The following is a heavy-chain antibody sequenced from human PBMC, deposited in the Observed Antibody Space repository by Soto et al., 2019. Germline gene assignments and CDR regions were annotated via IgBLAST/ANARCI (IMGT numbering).Heavy chain of an antibody. CDR3: ARGLISPYDSSGYYDDAFDI. V-gene: IGHV3-7*03. J-gene: IGHJ3*02. CDR2: IKQDGSEK. D-gene: IGHD3-22*01. Sequence: EVQLVESGGGLVQPGGSLRLSCAASGFTFSSYWMSWVRQAPGKGLEWVANIKQDGSEKYYVDSVKGRFTISRDNAKNSLYLQMNSLRAEDTAVYYCARGLISPYDSSGYYDDAFDIWGQGTMVTVSS. CDR1: GFTFSSYW.